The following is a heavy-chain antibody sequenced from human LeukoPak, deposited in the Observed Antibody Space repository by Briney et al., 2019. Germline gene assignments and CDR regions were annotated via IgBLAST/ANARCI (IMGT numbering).Heavy chain of an antibody. J-gene: IGHJ4*02. CDR1: GFTVSSNH. V-gene: IGHV3-66*01. CDR2: IYIGGTI. CDR3: ARDGENYYYDY. Sequence: GGSLRLSCAASGFTVSSNHMSWVRQAPGQGLEWVSVIYIGGTIYYADSVKGGFTISRDNSQNTVYLEMHSLRAEDTAVYYCARDGENYYYDYWGQGTLVTVST. D-gene: IGHD7-27*01.